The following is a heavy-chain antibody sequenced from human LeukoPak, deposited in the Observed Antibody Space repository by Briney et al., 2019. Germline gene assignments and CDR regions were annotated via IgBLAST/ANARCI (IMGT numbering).Heavy chain of an antibody. CDR1: GFTFSDYY. Sequence: GTSLRLSCAASGFTFSDYYMSWIRQAPGKGLQWLAYSSTSGSITYYADSVKGRFTISRDNAKNSVYLQMNSLRAEDTAVYYCARDFSDVRGNIFDSWGQGTLVTVSS. CDR3: ARDFSDVRGNIFDS. J-gene: IGHJ4*02. V-gene: IGHV3-11*04. D-gene: IGHD3-10*02. CDR2: SSTSGSIT.